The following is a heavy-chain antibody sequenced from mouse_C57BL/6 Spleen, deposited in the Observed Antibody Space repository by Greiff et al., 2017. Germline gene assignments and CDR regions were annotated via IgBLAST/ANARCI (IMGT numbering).Heavy chain of an antibody. D-gene: IGHD1-1*01. CDR3: ARDYYGSSYVDWYLDV. J-gene: IGHJ1*03. CDR1: GYAFSSSW. CDR2: IYPGDGDT. Sequence: QVQLQQSGPELVKPGASVKISCKASGYAFSSSWMNWVKQRPGKGLEWIGRIYPGDGDTNYNGKFKGKATLTADKSSSTAYMQLSSLTSEDSAVYFCARDYYGSSYVDWYLDVWGTGTTVTVSS. V-gene: IGHV1-82*01.